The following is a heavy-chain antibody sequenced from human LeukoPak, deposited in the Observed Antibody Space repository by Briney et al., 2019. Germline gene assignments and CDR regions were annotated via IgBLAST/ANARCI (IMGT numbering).Heavy chain of an antibody. J-gene: IGHJ4*02. D-gene: IGHD6-25*01. Sequence: GGSLRLSCAASGFTYSSYAVSWVRQAPGKGLEWVANMKEDGSMKYFLYSVKGRFTISRDNAKNSLYLDMNSLRAEDSALYYCARQGAALDYWGQGTLVTVSS. V-gene: IGHV3-7*05. CDR1: GFTYSSYA. CDR2: MKEDGSMK. CDR3: ARQGAALDY.